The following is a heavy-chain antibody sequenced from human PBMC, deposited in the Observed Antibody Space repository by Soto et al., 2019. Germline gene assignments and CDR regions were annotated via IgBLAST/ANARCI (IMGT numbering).Heavy chain of an antibody. J-gene: IGHJ4*02. V-gene: IGHV4-4*02. CDR3: ARFFRSRGHPRQWLVRDFDY. Sequence: SETLSLTCAVSGGSISSSNWWSWVRQPPGKGLEWIGEIYHSGSTNYNPSLKSRVTISVDKSKNQFSLKLSSVTAADTAVYYCARFFRSRGHPRQWLVRDFDYWGQGTLVTVSS. CDR1: GGSISSSNW. D-gene: IGHD6-19*01. CDR2: IYHSGST.